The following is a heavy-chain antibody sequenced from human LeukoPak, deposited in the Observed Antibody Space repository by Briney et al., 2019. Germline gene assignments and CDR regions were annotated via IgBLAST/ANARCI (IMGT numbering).Heavy chain of an antibody. CDR1: GGTFSSYA. V-gene: IGHV1-69*05. J-gene: IGHJ6*03. CDR2: IIPIFGTA. D-gene: IGHD6-13*01. CDR3: ARGAAAAGTGFYYYYYMDV. Sequence: SVKVSCKASGGTFSSYAISWVRQAPGQGLEWMGGIIPIFGTANYAQKLQDRVTITTDESTSTAYMELSSLRSEDTAVYYCARGAAAAGTGFYYYYYMDVWGKGTTVTVSS.